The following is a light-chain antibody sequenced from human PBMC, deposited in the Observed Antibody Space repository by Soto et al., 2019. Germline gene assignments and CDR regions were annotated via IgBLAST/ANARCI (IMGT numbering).Light chain of an antibody. CDR1: QTISSW. Sequence: EIEMTPGSSTLSATVGDRVTITCRASQTISSWLAWYQQKPGKAPKLLIYKAPTLKSGVPSRFSGSGSGTEFTLTISSLQPDDFATYYCQHYNSYSEAFGQRTKV. CDR2: KAP. V-gene: IGKV1-5*03. J-gene: IGKJ1*01. CDR3: QHYNSYSEA.